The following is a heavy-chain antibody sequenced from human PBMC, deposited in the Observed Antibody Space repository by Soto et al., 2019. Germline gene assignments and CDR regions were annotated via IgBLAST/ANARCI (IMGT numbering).Heavy chain of an antibody. Sequence: SVKVSCKSSGGTFSSYAISWVRQAPGQGLEWMGGIIPIFGTANYAQKFQGRVTITADESTSTAYMELSSLRSEDTAVYYCASLDSSGYYSIDYWGQGTLVTVS. CDR2: IIPIFGTA. D-gene: IGHD3-22*01. V-gene: IGHV1-69*13. CDR1: GGTFSSYA. CDR3: ASLDSSGYYSIDY. J-gene: IGHJ4*02.